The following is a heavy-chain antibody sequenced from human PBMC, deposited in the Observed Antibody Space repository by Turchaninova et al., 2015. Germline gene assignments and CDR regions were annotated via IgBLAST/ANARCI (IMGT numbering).Heavy chain of an antibody. V-gene: IGHV4-59*08. Sequence: QVQLQESGPGLVKPSETLSLPCTAPGRSISRYYWSWSRQPPGRGLEWSGYSYYTGSTNYNPSLKSRVTISVDTSNNQFSLKLSSVTAADTAVYYCARTSGWYIYFDYWGHGTLVTVSS. CDR3: ARTSGWYIYFDY. J-gene: IGHJ4*01. CDR2: SYYTGST. CDR1: GRSISRYY. D-gene: IGHD6-19*01.